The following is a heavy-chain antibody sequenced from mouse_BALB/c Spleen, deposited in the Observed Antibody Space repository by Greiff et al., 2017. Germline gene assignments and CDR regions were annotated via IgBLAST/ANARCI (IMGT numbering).Heavy chain of an antibody. J-gene: IGHJ2*01. CDR3: TRDDYDGLDY. CDR1: GFTFSSYT. V-gene: IGHV5-6-4*01. CDR2: ISSGGSYT. Sequence: EVKLMESGGGLVKPGGSLKLSCAASGFTFSSYTMSWVRQTPEKRLEWVATISSGGSYTYYPDSVKGRFTISRDNAKNTLYLQMSSLKSEDTAMYYCTRDDYDGLDYWGQGTTLTVSS. D-gene: IGHD2-4*01.